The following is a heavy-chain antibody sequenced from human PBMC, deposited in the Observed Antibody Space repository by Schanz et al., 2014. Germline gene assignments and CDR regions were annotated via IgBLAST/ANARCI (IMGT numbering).Heavy chain of an antibody. CDR2: INTNTGNP. CDR1: GYTFTNYA. V-gene: IGHV7-4-1*02. Sequence: QVQLVQSGSELKKPGASVKVSCKASGYTFTNYAINWVRQAPGQGLKWMGWINTNTGNPTYAQAFTGRFLFSLDTSVNTAYLQISSLEADDTAVYYCARRGIRGVFSSFDYWGLGTLVTVSS. D-gene: IGHD3-10*01. J-gene: IGHJ4*02. CDR3: ARRGIRGVFSSFDY.